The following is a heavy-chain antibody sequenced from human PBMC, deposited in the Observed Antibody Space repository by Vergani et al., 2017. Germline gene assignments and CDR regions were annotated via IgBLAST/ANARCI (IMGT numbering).Heavy chain of an antibody. D-gene: IGHD2-2*01. CDR3: ARGHLSAARWFDP. V-gene: IGHV3-74*01. CDR1: GFTFSSYW. J-gene: IGHJ5*02. CDR2: INSDGSST. Sequence: EVQLVESGGGLVQPGGSLRLSCAASGFTFSSYWMHWVRQAPGKGLVWVSRINSDGSSTSYADSVKGRFTISRDNAKNTLYLQMNSLRAEDTAVYYFARGHLSAARWFDPWGQGTLVTVSS.